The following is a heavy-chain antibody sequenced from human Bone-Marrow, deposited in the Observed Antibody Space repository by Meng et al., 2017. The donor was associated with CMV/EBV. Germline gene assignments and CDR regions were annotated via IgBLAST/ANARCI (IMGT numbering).Heavy chain of an antibody. V-gene: IGHV1-2*02. CDR3: ARDHDYSNLNWFDP. D-gene: IGHD4-11*01. Sequence: ASVKVSCKASGYTFTGYYMHWVRQAPGQGLEWMGWINPNSGGTNYAQKFQGRVTMTRDTSISTAYMELSRLRSDDTAVYYCARDHDYSNLNWFDPWGQGTLVTFSS. CDR2: INPNSGGT. J-gene: IGHJ5*02. CDR1: GYTFTGYY.